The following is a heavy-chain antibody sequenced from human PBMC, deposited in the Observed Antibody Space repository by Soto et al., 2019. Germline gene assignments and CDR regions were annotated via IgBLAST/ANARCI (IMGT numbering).Heavy chain of an antibody. CDR2: IIPIFGTA. V-gene: IGHV1-69*13. Sequence: SVEVSCKXSGGTFSSYAISWVRQAPGQGLEWMGGIIPIFGTANYAQKFQGRVTITADESTSTAYMELSSLRSEDTAVYYCARGSQSITILGVVIRAPNYYYYGMDVWGQGTTVTVSS. J-gene: IGHJ6*02. CDR3: ARGSQSITILGVVIRAPNYYYYGMDV. CDR1: GGTFSSYA. D-gene: IGHD3-3*01.